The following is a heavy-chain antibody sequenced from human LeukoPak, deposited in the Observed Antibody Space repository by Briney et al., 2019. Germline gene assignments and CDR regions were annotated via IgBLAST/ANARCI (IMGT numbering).Heavy chain of an antibody. CDR1: GYTFTAYN. V-gene: IGHV1-3*01. CDR3: ARGAVPAHFDY. J-gene: IGHJ4*02. D-gene: IGHD3-3*02. CDR2: IAPGNANT. Sequence: GASVKVSCKASGYTFTAYNIHCVRQAPGQRLEWMGWIAPGNANTKYSQKFQGRVTLTTDTSASSAYMELSSLTSEDTGVFYCARGAVPAHFDYWGQGTLVTVSS.